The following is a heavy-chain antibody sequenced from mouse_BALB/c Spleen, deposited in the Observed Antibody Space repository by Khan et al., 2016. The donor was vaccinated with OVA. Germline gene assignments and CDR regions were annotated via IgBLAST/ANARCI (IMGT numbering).Heavy chain of an antibody. Sequence: QVQLQQSGPELVKPGASVRISCKASGYTFTSFYIHWVKQRPGQGLEWIGWIYPGNVNTTYNEKFKDKATLTADKSSSTAYMQLSSLTSEDSAVYFCATHLYYAMDYWGQGTTVTVSS. CDR2: IYPGNVNT. V-gene: IGHV1S56*01. CDR1: GYTFTSFY. J-gene: IGHJ4*01. CDR3: ATHLYYAMDY.